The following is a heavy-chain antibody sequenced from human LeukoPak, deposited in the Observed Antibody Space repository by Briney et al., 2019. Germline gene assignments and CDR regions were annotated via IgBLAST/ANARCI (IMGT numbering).Heavy chain of an antibody. D-gene: IGHD1-7*01. J-gene: IGHJ1*01. V-gene: IGHV5-51*03. CDR3: VRMNLGGAYCQH. Sequence: GQSLKISCKGSGYVFSDYWMGWVRQMPGRGLEWMGIVYAGDSDSRYSPSFQGHVTISADKSVNTAYLQWSSLKASDTAIYYCVRMNLGGAYCQHWGQGTQVTVSS. CDR1: GYVFSDYW. CDR2: VYAGDSDS.